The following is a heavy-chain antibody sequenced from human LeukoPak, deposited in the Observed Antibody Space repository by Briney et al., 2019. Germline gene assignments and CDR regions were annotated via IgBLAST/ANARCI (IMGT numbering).Heavy chain of an antibody. CDR2: IRYDGSHE. CDR3: AKDQDIAVAGRFDY. D-gene: IGHD6-19*01. Sequence: GGSLRLSCGASGFTFSTHDMHWVRQAPGKGLEWVAFIRYDGSHEYYADSVKGRFTISRDNAKNSLYLQMNSLRAEDTALYYCAKDQDIAVAGRFDYWGQGTLVTVSS. V-gene: IGHV3-30*02. J-gene: IGHJ4*02. CDR1: GFTFSTHD.